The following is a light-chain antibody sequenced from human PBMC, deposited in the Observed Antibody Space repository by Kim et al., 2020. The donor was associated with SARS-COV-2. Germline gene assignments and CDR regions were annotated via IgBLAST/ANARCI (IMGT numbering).Light chain of an antibody. CDR1: SSDVGGYKY. Sequence: QSALTQPASVSGSPGQSITISCSGTSSDVGGYKYVSWYQQHPGKAPKLMIYEVGNRPSGVSHRFSGSKSGNTASLTISGLQPEDEADYYCASYTTSSTPYVFGSGTKVTVL. CDR2: EVG. J-gene: IGLJ1*01. V-gene: IGLV2-14*01. CDR3: ASYTTSSTPYV.